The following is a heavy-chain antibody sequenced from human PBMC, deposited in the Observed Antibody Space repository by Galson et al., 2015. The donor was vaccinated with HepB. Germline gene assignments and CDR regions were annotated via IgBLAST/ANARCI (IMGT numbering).Heavy chain of an antibody. V-gene: IGHV1-18*01. CDR1: GYTFSSNG. CDR2: IGVYNGDT. J-gene: IGHJ5*02. D-gene: IGHD2-15*01. Sequence: SVKVSCKASGYTFSSNGISWVRQAPGQGLEWMGWIGVYNGDTTYAHKVQDRVTLTIDTFTSIAYMELRSLRSDDTAVYYCARGALVGVVGGSQNNWFAPWGQGTLVTVSS. CDR3: ARGALVGVVGGSQNNWFAP.